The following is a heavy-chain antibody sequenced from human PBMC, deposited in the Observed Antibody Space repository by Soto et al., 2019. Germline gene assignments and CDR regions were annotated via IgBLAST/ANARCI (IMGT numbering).Heavy chain of an antibody. D-gene: IGHD2-15*01. Sequence: QVQLQESGPGLVKTSQTQSLTCTVSGGSISSGDYYWSWIRQPPGKGLEWIGYIYYSGSTYYNPSLKSRVTISVDTSKNQFSLKLSSVTAADTAVYYCASSIVVVPSFDYWGQGTLVTVSS. J-gene: IGHJ4*02. CDR3: ASSIVVVPSFDY. V-gene: IGHV4-30-4*01. CDR1: GGSISSGDYY. CDR2: IYYSGST.